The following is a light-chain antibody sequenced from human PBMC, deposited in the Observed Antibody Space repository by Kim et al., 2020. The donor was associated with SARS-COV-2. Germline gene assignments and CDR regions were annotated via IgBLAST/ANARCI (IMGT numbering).Light chain of an antibody. V-gene: IGKV3-11*01. CDR3: QQRSNCTPGYT. Sequence: SPCEGASLSCRARPSVSSYLAWYPQKPGQAPRPLLYDAANRATGIPARFSCSGSGTDLTLTISSLEPEDFAVYYCQQRSNCTPGYTFGQGTKLEIK. CDR2: DAA. J-gene: IGKJ2*01. CDR1: PSVSSY.